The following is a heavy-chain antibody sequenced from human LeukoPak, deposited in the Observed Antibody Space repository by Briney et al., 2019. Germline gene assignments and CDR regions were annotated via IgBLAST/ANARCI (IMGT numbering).Heavy chain of an antibody. V-gene: IGHV3-30*18. CDR3: AKNGDRGAYCSGGTCYPYYYYYMDV. Sequence: VGSLRLSCAASGFTFSIYGMDRVRQAPGKGLGWVSVISYDGRNKSYTHSVRVRFTISRDNSRTTLYLRMNILRARATAIYSVAKNGDRGAYCSGGTCYPYYYYYMDVWGKGTTVTISS. CDR1: GFTFSIYG. J-gene: IGHJ6*03. CDR2: ISYDGRNK. D-gene: IGHD2-15*01.